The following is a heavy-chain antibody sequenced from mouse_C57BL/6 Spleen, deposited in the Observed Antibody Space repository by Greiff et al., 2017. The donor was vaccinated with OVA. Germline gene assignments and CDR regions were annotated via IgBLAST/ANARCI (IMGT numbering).Heavy chain of an antibody. J-gene: IGHJ3*01. CDR3: ARSGEYYGSGCAY. V-gene: IGHV1-61*01. CDR2: IYPSDSET. Sequence: VQLQQPGAELVRPGSSVKLSCKASGYTFTSYWMDWVKQRPGQGLEWIGNIYPSDSETHYNQKFKDKATLTVDKSTSTAYMQLSSLTSEDSAVYYCARSGEYYGSGCAYWGQGTLVTVSA. CDR1: GYTFTSYW. D-gene: IGHD1-1*01.